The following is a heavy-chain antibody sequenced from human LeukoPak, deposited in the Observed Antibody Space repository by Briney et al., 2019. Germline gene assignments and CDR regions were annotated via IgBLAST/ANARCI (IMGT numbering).Heavy chain of an antibody. V-gene: IGHV4-59*07. Sequence: SDTLSLTCTVSGGSISSYYWSWIRQPPGKGLEGIGFIFYTGSTNYNPSLKSRVTISVDKSKNQFSLKLSSVTAADTAVYYCAIIIAAAAPDAFDIWGQGTMVTVSS. D-gene: IGHD6-13*01. CDR1: GGSISSYY. CDR2: IFYTGST. CDR3: AIIIAAAAPDAFDI. J-gene: IGHJ3*02.